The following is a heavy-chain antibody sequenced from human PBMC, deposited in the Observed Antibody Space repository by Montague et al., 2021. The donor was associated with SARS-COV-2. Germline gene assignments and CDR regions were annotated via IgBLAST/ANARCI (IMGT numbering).Heavy chain of an antibody. CDR1: GGSFSNFF. CDR2: VSDSRGT. V-gene: IGHV4-34*01. Sequence: SETLSLTCAVYGGSFSNFFWSWIRQSPGKGLEWIGEVSDSRGTTYNSFLKSRVLISRGMSKNQFSIQLRSVTAADTAVYYCARVNRGYWQYAGGLNWIDPWGQGTLVIVSS. D-gene: IGHD6-25*01. CDR3: ARVNRGYWQYAGGLNWIDP. J-gene: IGHJ5*02.